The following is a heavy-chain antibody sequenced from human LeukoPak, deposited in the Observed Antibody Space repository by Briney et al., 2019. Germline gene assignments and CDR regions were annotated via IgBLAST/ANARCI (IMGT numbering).Heavy chain of an antibody. J-gene: IGHJ4*02. V-gene: IGHV3-74*01. D-gene: IGHD3-3*01. Sequence: GGSLRLSCAASGFDFSSNWMHWVRHAPGQGLVWVSRIKGDGISTNYADSVKGRFTISRDIANNTLYLQMNSLRAEDTGVYYCAKDHYWSIDYWGRGTLVTVSS. CDR2: IKGDGIST. CDR3: AKDHYWSIDY. CDR1: GFDFSSNW.